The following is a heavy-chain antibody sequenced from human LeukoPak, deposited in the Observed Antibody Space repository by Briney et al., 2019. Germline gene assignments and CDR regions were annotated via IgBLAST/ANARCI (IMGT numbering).Heavy chain of an antibody. CDR1: GGSISSNNW. CDR2: IYHSGSA. V-gene: IGHV4-4*02. D-gene: IGHD5-18*01. Sequence: SGTLSLTRGVSGGSISSNNWWSWVRQPPGQGLEWIGEIYHSGSANYNPSLKSRVTISVDKSKNQLSLKLISVTAADTAVYYCARDVGTALVTGDYWGQGTLVTVSS. J-gene: IGHJ4*02. CDR3: ARDVGTALVTGDY.